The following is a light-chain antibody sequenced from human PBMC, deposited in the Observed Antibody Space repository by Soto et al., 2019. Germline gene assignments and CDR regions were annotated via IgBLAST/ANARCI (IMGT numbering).Light chain of an antibody. CDR2: SAS. CDR1: HSVSSSY. J-gene: IGKJ1*01. CDR3: PQYGYSCCT. V-gene: IGKV3-20*01. Sequence: ELVLTQSPGTLSLSPGERATLSCRVGHSVSSSYLAWYQQKPGQAPRLLIYSASSRATGIPDRFSGSGSGEDYTLTISRLEPEDSPVYYRPQYGYSCCTIGQGSKVEIX.